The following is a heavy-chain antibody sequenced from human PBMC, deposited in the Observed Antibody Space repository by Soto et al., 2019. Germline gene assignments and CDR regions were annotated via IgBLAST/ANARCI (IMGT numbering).Heavy chain of an antibody. Sequence: EVQLLESGGGLVQPGGSLRLSCAASGFTFSYFAMGWVRQAPGKGLEWVSVLNDRGDTTYYTVSVKGRFTISIHNSKTKLYLHMTSLRADDTAVYYCAKDATTNNGWYHFDYWGQGALVTVSS. D-gene: IGHD6-19*01. V-gene: IGHV3-23*01. CDR1: GFTFSYFA. CDR3: AKDATTNNGWYHFDY. CDR2: LNDRGDTT. J-gene: IGHJ4*02.